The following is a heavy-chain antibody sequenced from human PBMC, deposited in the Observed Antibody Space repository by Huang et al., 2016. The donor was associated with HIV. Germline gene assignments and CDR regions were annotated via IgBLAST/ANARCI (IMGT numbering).Heavy chain of an antibody. CDR2: RKQDGREK. J-gene: IGHJ4*02. CDR3: ARGGTYSGWWQDY. V-gene: IGHV3-7*01. Sequence: EVQLVESGGGLVQPGGSLRLSCVASGFTFSSYWMGGVRQAPGKGLEGVDKRKQDGREKYYVDSVKGRFTISRDNAKNSLYRQMNSLRAEDTAVYYCARGGTYSGWWQDYWGQGTLVTVSS. D-gene: IGHD6-19*01. CDR1: GFTFSSYW.